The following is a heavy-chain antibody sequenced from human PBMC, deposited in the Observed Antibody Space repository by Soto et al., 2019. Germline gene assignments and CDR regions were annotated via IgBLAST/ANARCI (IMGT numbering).Heavy chain of an antibody. CDR3: ARGRHLGNVVVSAAQNWFDH. CDR2: INPNSGGT. D-gene: IGHD2-2*03. J-gene: IGHJ5*02. CDR1: GYTFTGYY. Sequence: QVQLVQSGAEVKKPGASVKVSCKASGYTFTGYYMHWVRQAPGQGLEWMGWINPNSGGTNYAQKFQGWVTITRDTSISTVYMELSRLRSHDTAWYYCARGRHLGNVVVSAAQNWFDHYCQGTLVTVSS. V-gene: IGHV1-2*04.